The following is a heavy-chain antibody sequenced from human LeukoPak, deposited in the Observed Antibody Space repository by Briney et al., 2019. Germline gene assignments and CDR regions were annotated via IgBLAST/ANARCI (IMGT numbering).Heavy chain of an antibody. J-gene: IGHJ4*02. V-gene: IGHV4-39*01. CDR3: ARHGSYSSSFGYFDY. CDR2: IYYSGST. Sequence: SETLSLTCTVSGGSISSSSYYWGWIRQPPGKRLEWIGSIYYSGSTYYNPSLKSRVTISVDTSKNQFSLKLSSVTAADTAVYYCARHGSYSSSFGYFDYWGQGTLVTVSS. CDR1: GGSISSSSYY. D-gene: IGHD6-13*01.